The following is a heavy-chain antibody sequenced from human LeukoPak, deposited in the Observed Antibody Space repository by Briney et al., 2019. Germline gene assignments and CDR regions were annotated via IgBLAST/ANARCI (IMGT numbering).Heavy chain of an antibody. D-gene: IGHD3-10*01. V-gene: IGHV1-18*01. CDR3: ARVETYYYGSGSYPW. Sequence: ASVKVSCKASGGAFSSYGITWVRQAPGQGLEWMGWISAYNGNTNYAQKLQGRVTMTTDTSTSTAYMELRSLRSDDTAVYYCARVETYYYGSGSYPWWGQGTLVTVSS. CDR1: GGAFSSYG. J-gene: IGHJ4*02. CDR2: ISAYNGNT.